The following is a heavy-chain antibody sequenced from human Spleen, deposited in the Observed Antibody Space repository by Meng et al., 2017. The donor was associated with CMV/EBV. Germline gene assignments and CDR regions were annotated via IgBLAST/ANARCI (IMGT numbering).Heavy chain of an antibody. CDR3: ARESSSSHALDV. J-gene: IGHJ6*02. Sequence: GESLKISCAASGFTFSVYSLNWVRQAPGKGLEWVSSISSSSSFIYYGDSVKGRLTISRDNAENSLYLQMNGLRAEDTAVYYCARESSSSHALDVWGQGTTVTVSS. CDR1: GFTFSVYS. V-gene: IGHV3-21*06. D-gene: IGHD2-2*01. CDR2: ISSSSSFI.